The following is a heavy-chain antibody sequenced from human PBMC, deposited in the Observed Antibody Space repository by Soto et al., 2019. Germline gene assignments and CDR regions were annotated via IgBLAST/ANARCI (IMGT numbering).Heavy chain of an antibody. CDR3: AKAYGDYPTFDY. Sequence: GGSLRLSCAASGFTFSSYSMGWVRQAPGKGLEWVSAISGSGGSTYYADSVKGRFTISRDNSKNTLYLQMNSLRAEDTAVYYCAKAYGDYPTFDYWGQGTLVTVSS. D-gene: IGHD4-17*01. V-gene: IGHV3-23*01. CDR2: ISGSGGST. J-gene: IGHJ4*02. CDR1: GFTFSSYS.